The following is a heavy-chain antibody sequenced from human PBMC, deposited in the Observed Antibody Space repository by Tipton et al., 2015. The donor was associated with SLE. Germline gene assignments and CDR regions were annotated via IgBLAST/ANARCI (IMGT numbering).Heavy chain of an antibody. CDR2: ISYYGTNK. V-gene: IGHV3-30-3*01. CDR3: ARDGDYSYENSGYYYGVDY. D-gene: IGHD3-22*01. CDR1: GFTFSNYA. J-gene: IGHJ4*02. Sequence: SLRLSCAASGFTFSNYAMHWVRQAPGKGLEWVAVISYYGTNKYYADSVKGRFTISRDNSQNTLDLQMNSLRAEDTAVYYCARDGDYSYENSGYYYGVDYWGQGTLVTVSS.